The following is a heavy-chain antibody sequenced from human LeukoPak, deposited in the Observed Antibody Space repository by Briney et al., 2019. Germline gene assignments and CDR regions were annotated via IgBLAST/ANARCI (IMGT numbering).Heavy chain of an antibody. CDR3: ASGPPADYMDV. D-gene: IGHD2-15*01. Sequence: ASVKFSCHASGSPFPIYGISWVRQAPGQGREWMGWISAYNGNTNYAQKLQGRVTMTTDTSTSTAYMELRSLRSDDTAVYYCASGPPADYMDVWDKGTTVTVSS. V-gene: IGHV1-18*01. J-gene: IGHJ6*03. CDR2: ISAYNGNT. CDR1: GSPFPIYG.